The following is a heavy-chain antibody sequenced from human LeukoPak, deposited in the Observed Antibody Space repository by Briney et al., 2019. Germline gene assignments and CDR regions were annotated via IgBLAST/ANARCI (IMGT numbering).Heavy chain of an antibody. CDR1: GYTFTSYD. D-gene: IGHD3-16*01. Sequence: ASVKVSCKASGYTFTSYDINWVRQATGQGLEWMGWMNPNSGNTGFAQKFQGRVSITRDTSIGTAYMELSSLRSEDTAVYYCARFGESAAKDDRLDYWGQGTLVTVSS. CDR2: MNPNSGNT. V-gene: IGHV1-8*03. J-gene: IGHJ4*02. CDR3: ARFGESAAKDDRLDY.